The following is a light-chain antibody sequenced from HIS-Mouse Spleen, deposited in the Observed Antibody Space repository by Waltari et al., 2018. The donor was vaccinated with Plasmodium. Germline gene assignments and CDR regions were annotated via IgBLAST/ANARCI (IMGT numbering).Light chain of an antibody. J-gene: IGLJ2*01. CDR1: SHNVSGYYY. CDR2: EVS. V-gene: IGLV2-8*01. CDR3: SSYAGSNNLV. Sequence: QSALTQPPSASGSPGQSVTLSCTGTSHNVSGYYYLSWYQQHPGKALKLMIYEVSKRPSGVPDRFSGSKSGNTASLTVSGLQAEDEADYYCSSYAGSNNLVFGGGTKLTVL.